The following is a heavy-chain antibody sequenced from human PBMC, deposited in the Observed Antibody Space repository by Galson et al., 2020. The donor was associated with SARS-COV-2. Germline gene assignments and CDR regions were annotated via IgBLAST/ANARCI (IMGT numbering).Heavy chain of an antibody. V-gene: IGHV4-39*07. CDR1: GGSISSSSYY. D-gene: IGHD1-26*01. Sequence: ASETLSLTCTVSGGSISSSSYYWGWIRQPPGKGLEWLGSIYYSGSTYYNPSLKSRVTISVDTSKNQFSLKLSSVTAADTAVYYCAGEVVGATKYYYYYGMDVWGQGTTVTVSS. CDR2: IYYSGST. CDR3: AGEVVGATKYYYYYGMDV. J-gene: IGHJ6*02.